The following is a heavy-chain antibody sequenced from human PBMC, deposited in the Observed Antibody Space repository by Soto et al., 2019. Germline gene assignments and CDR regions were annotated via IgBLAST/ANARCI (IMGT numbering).Heavy chain of an antibody. CDR2: ISLYSDDT. D-gene: IGHD2-2*01. CDR1: GYTFSNYG. V-gene: IGHV1-18*01. CDR3: ARVVPGAEAWFGP. J-gene: IGHJ5*02. Sequence: QVQLVQSGGEVKMPGASVKVSCKTSGYTFSNYGITWVRQAPGQPLEWLGWISLYSDDTNYAQKFQGRVSMTTDTSTTTAYMELRSLRSDDTAVYYCARVVPGAEAWFGPWGQGTLVTVSS.